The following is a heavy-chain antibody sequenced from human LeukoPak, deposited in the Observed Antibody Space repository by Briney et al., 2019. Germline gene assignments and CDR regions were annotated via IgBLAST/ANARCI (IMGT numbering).Heavy chain of an antibody. D-gene: IGHD3-10*01. Sequence: GGSLRLSCATSGLTFSSYGMNWVRQAPGKGLEWVAYIRYDGSNQYYVDSVKGRFTISRDNSKNTLYLQMNSLRVEDTAVYYCAKYGAGSLRDYWGQGTLVTVSS. CDR1: GLTFSSYG. CDR3: AKYGAGSLRDY. CDR2: IRYDGSNQ. V-gene: IGHV3-30*02. J-gene: IGHJ4*02.